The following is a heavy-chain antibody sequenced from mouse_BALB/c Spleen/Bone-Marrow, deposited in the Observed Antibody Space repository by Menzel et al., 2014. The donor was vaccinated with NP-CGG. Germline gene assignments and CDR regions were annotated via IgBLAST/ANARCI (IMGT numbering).Heavy chain of an antibody. V-gene: IGHV3-2*02. CDR1: GYSITSDYA. CDR2: ISYSGSI. CDR3: AHILYYGAMDY. Sequence: EVQLVESGPGLVKPSQSLSLTCTVTGYSITSDYAWNWIRQFPGNKLEWMGYISYSGSISYNPSLKSRISITRDTSKNQFFLQLNSVTTEDTATYYCAHILYYGAMDYWGQGTSVTVSS. J-gene: IGHJ4*01. D-gene: IGHD2-1*01.